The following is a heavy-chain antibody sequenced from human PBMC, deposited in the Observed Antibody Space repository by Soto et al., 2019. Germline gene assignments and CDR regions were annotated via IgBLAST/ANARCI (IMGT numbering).Heavy chain of an antibody. V-gene: IGHV1-69*01. D-gene: IGHD3-3*01. CDR3: ARGGRSGDFLSAARYYYYGMDG. CDR1: GGTFSSYA. CDR2: IIPIFGTA. Sequence: QVQLVQSGAEVKKPGSSVQVSCKASGGTFSSYAISWLRQAPGQGLAWMGGIIPIFGTANYAQKFQGRVTITEDESTSKDYMELSSLRSEDTAVYYCARGGRSGDFLSAARYYYYGMDGWGQGTTVTVSS. J-gene: IGHJ6*02.